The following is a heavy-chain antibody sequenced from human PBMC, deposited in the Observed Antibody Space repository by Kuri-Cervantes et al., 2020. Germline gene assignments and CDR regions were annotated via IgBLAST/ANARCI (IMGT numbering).Heavy chain of an antibody. V-gene: IGHV1-2*02. CDR3: SRATYYYDSSGYYPFDY. D-gene: IGHD3-22*01. CDR1: GYIFTDYY. Sequence: SVKVSCKASGYIFTDYYIHWVRRAPGQGLEWMGWFNPKSGGTEYSPEFQGRVTLAGDTSISTAYMELRRLRSEDPAVYYCSRATYYYDSSGYYPFDYWGQGTLVTVSS. J-gene: IGHJ4*02. CDR2: FNPKSGGT.